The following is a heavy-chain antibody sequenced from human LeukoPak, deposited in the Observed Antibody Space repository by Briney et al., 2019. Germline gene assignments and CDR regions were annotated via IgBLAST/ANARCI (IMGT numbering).Heavy chain of an antibody. J-gene: IGHJ3*02. CDR2: IIPILNIP. Sequence: GASVKVSCKASGGSFITYAISWVRQAPGQGLEWMGRIIPILNIPNYAQKFQGRLTITADKSTSTAYMELSSLRSEDTAVYYCTRDSLGYCSSTSCSHAFDIWGQGTIVTVSS. D-gene: IGHD2-2*01. CDR1: GGSFITYA. V-gene: IGHV1-69*04. CDR3: TRDSLGYCSSTSCSHAFDI.